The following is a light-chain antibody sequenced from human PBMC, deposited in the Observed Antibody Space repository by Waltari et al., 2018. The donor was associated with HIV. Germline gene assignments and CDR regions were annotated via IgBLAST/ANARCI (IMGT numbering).Light chain of an antibody. CDR1: RSTTRPNY. CDR3: AAWDDSLSGLYV. V-gene: IGLV1-47*01. Sequence: QSVLPPPPPASGTPGQTVTISCSGSRSTTRPNYVCWSQQLPGTAPKLLIYRNNERPSGVPDRFSGSKSGTSASLAISGLRSEDEADYYCAAWDDSLSGLYVFGTGTKVTVL. J-gene: IGLJ1*01. CDR2: RNN.